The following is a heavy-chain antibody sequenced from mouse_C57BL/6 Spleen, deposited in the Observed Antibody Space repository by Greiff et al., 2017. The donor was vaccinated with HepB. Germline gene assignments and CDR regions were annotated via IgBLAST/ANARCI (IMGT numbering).Heavy chain of an antibody. CDR2: IYPGDGDT. V-gene: IGHV1-80*01. D-gene: IGHD1-1*01. Sequence: VKLQESGAELVKPGASVKISCKASGYAFSSYWMNWVKQRPGKGLEWIGQIYPGDGDTNYNGKFKGKATLTADKSSSTAYMQLSSLTSEDSAVYFCAGTTVVDFDVWGTGTTVTVSS. J-gene: IGHJ1*03. CDR1: GYAFSSYW. CDR3: AGTTVVDFDV.